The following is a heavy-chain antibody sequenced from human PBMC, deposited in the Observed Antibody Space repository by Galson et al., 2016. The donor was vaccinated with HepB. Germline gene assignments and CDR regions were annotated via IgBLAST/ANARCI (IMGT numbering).Heavy chain of an antibody. J-gene: IGHJ6*02. Sequence: SLRLSCAASGFTVRSNYMHWVRQAPGKGLEWVSVIHSGGATYYAGSVVGRSSISRDNSKNTMDLHMSGLRAEDTAVYYCARSLGSTTNYGLDVWGQGTAVSVS. CDR2: IHSGGAT. V-gene: IGHV3-53*01. CDR1: GFTVRSNY. CDR3: ARSLGSTTNYGLDV. D-gene: IGHD1-26*01.